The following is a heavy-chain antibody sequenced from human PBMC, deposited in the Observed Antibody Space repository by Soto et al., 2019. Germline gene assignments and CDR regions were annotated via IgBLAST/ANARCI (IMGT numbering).Heavy chain of an antibody. CDR3: AKDRLAARHLYFQH. V-gene: IGHV3-23*01. CDR1: GFTFSSYA. CDR2: ISGSGGST. D-gene: IGHD6-6*01. Sequence: GGSLRLSCAASGFTFSSYAMSWVRQAPGKGLEWVSAISGSGGSTYYADSVKGQFTISRDNSKNTLYLQMNSLRAEDTAVYYCAKDRLAARHLYFQHWGQGTLVTVSS. J-gene: IGHJ1*01.